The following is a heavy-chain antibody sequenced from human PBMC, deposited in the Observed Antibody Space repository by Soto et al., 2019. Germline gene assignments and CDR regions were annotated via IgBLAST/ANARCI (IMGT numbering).Heavy chain of an antibody. J-gene: IGHJ3*02. Sequence: ASVKVSCKASGYTFSSYFITWVRQAPGQGLEWMGWISAYNGNTNFAQKLQGRVAMTTDTSTSTAYMDLRSLTSDDTAVYYCARVRVAGIWGDAFDIWGQGTMVTVSS. CDR1: GYTFSSYF. D-gene: IGHD3-16*01. CDR3: ARVRVAGIWGDAFDI. CDR2: ISAYNGNT. V-gene: IGHV1-18*01.